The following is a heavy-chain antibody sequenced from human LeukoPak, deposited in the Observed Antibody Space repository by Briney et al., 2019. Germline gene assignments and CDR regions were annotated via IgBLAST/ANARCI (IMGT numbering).Heavy chain of an antibody. CDR1: GDSVSSSNYY. Sequence: SETLSLTCTVFGDSVSSSNYYWAWFRQPPGKGLDWIGSLYYDGRTYYSPSLESRVTVSVDTSKNQFSLKLSSVTAADTAVYYCATYSSGWYSDAFDIWGQGTMVTVSS. CDR3: ATYSSGWYSDAFDI. CDR2: LYYDGRT. J-gene: IGHJ3*02. V-gene: IGHV4-39*01. D-gene: IGHD6-19*01.